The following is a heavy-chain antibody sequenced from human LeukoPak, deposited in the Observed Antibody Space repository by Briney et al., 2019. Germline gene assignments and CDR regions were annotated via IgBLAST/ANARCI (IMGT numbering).Heavy chain of an antibody. J-gene: IGHJ4*02. CDR2: ISSSSSTI. Sequence: GVSLRLSCAASGFTFRSYSMNWVRQALGKGLEWVSYISSSSSTIYYADSVKGRFTISRDNAKNSLYLQMNSLRAEDTAVYYCARDLEYLGWDYWGQGTLVTVSS. CDR1: GFTFRSYS. CDR3: ARDLEYLGWDY. D-gene: IGHD2/OR15-2a*01. V-gene: IGHV3-48*01.